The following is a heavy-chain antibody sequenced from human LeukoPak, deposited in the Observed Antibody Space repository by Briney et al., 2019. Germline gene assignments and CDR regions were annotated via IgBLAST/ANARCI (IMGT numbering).Heavy chain of an antibody. V-gene: IGHV3-30*04. CDR1: GFTFSSYA. Sequence: GGSLRLSCAASGFTFSSYAMHWVRQAPGKGLEWVAVISYDGSNKYYADSVKGRFTISRDNSKNTLYLQMNSLRAEDTAVYYCARDRGIVVVPAAMAGVFDYWGQGTLDTVSS. D-gene: IGHD2-2*01. CDR3: ARDRGIVVVPAAMAGVFDY. J-gene: IGHJ4*02. CDR2: ISYDGSNK.